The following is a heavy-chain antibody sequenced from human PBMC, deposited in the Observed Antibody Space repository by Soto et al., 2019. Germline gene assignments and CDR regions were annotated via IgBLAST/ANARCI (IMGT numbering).Heavy chain of an antibody. CDR3: ARLMVGTTVDVRFDY. D-gene: IGHD4-4*01. J-gene: IGHJ4*02. V-gene: IGHV4-59*08. Sequence: SETLSLTCTVSGGSISSYYWSWIRQPPGKGLEWIGYIYYSGSTNYNPSLKSRVTISVDTSKNQFSLKLSSVTAADTAVYYCARLMVGTTVDVRFDYWGQGTLVTSPQ. CDR2: IYYSGST. CDR1: GGSISSYY.